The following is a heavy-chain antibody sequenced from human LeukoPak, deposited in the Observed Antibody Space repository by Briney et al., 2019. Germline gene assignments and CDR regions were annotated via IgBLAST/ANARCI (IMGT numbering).Heavy chain of an antibody. CDR1: GYTFTGYY. J-gene: IGHJ6*02. D-gene: IGHD3-10*01. Sequence: GPSVKLSCKASGYTFTGYYMHWVRQAPGQGLEWMGWINPNIGGTNYAQKFQGRVTMTRHTSITTAYMELSSLRSDDTAVYYCARARSMVRHPRLKHVKSYYYYGMDVWGQGTTVTVSS. V-gene: IGHV1-2*02. CDR3: ARARSMVRHPRLKHVKSYYYYGMDV. CDR2: INPNIGGT.